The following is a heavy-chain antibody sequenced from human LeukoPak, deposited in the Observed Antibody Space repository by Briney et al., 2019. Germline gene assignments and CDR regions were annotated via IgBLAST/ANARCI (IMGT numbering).Heavy chain of an antibody. CDR3: ASEYCGSTSCYGDAFDI. J-gene: IGHJ3*02. CDR1: EFTFSSYS. CDR2: ISSSSSYI. V-gene: IGHV3-21*01. Sequence: GGSLRLSCAASEFTFSSYSMNWVRQAPGKGLEWVSSISSSSSYIYYADSVKGRFTISRDNAKNSLYLQMNSLRAEDTAVYYCASEYCGSTSCYGDAFDIWGQGTMVTVSS. D-gene: IGHD2-2*01.